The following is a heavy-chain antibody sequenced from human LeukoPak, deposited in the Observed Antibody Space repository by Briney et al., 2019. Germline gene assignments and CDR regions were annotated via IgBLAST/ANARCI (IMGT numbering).Heavy chain of an antibody. D-gene: IGHD6-19*01. J-gene: IGHJ2*01. Sequence: PGGSLKVSCAASGFTLSGAAMHWVRQASGKGLEWLGRIRSKADSYTTAYAASVKGRFTVSRDDSKNTAYLQMNSLKTEDTAVYYCRVAVAGDYFDLWGRGTLVTVSS. CDR2: IRSKADSYTT. CDR1: GFTLSGAA. CDR3: RVAVAGDYFDL. V-gene: IGHV3-73*01.